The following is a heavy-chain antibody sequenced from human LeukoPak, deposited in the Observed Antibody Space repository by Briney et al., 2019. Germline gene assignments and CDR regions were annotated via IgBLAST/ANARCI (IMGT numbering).Heavy chain of an antibody. CDR1: GESINSFY. CDR3: ARGGPISWPYYYMDV. CDR2: IYYSGST. V-gene: IGHV4-59*01. D-gene: IGHD3-9*01. J-gene: IGHJ6*03. Sequence: SETLSLTCTVSGESINSFYWSWIRQPPGKGLEWIGYIYYSGSTNYNPSLKSRVTISVDTSKNQFSLKLSSVTAADTAVYYCARGGPISWPYYYMDVWGKGTTVTISS.